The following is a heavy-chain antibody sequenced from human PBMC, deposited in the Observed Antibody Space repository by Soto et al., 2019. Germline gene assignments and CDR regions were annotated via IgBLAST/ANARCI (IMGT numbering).Heavy chain of an antibody. J-gene: IGHJ4*02. Sequence: PGGSLSLSCAASGFTFSYYDIHWVRQAPGKGLERVAVISYDGSNKYYADSVKGRFTISRDNSKNTLYLQINSLRAEDTAVYYCAKDEVELRPHLPYWGQGTLVTVSS. CDR3: AKDEVELRPHLPY. CDR2: ISYDGSNK. CDR1: GFTFSYYD. V-gene: IGHV3-30*18. D-gene: IGHD1-7*01.